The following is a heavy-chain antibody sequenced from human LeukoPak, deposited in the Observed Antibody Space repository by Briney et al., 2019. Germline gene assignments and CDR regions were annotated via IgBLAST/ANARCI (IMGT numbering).Heavy chain of an antibody. Sequence: SETLSLTCTVPGGSISSYYWSWIGQPPGKGLEWFGYIYYSGSTNYNPSLKSRVTISVDTSKNEFSLKLSSVTAADTAVYYCARTQISGPDYWGQGTLVTVSS. J-gene: IGHJ4*02. CDR1: GGSISSYY. V-gene: IGHV4-59*01. D-gene: IGHD3-3*02. CDR3: ARTQISGPDY. CDR2: IYYSGST.